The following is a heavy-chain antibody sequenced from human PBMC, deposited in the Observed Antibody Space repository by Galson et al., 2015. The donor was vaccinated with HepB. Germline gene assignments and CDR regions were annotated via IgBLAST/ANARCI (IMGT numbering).Heavy chain of an antibody. CDR2: INPSGGSA. V-gene: IGHV1-46*01. CDR1: GVTLTDYY. D-gene: IGHD2-2*01. J-gene: IGHJ4*02. Sequence: SVKVSCKASGVTLTDYYMHWVRQAPGQGLEWMGVINPSGGSADYAQKFQGRVTMTTDTSTSTIYMELNSLRSDDAAVYYCARQGQLLYFDYGGQGTLVTVSS. CDR3: ARQGQLLYFDY.